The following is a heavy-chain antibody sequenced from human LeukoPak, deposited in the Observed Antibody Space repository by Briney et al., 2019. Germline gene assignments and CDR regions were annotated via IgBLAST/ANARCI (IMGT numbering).Heavy chain of an antibody. CDR1: GYTFTSNY. CDR3: ARDQEGFDY. CDR2: IYPRDGST. Sequence: GASVKVSCKASGYTFTSNYIHWARQAPGQGLEWMGMIYPRDGSTSYAQKFQGRVTVTRGTSTSTVHMELSGLRSEDTAVYYCARDQEGFDYWGQGTLVTVSS. V-gene: IGHV1-46*01. J-gene: IGHJ4*02.